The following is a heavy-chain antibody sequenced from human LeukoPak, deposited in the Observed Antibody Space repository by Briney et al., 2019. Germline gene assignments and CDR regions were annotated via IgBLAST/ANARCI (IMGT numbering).Heavy chain of an antibody. D-gene: IGHD6-13*01. J-gene: IGHJ4*02. CDR1: GFKYGDFA. V-gene: IGHV3-9*01. CDR3: AKMASSSSRHETYFDF. CDR2: ISWNSGGI. Sequence: GRSLRLSCAASGFKYGDFAMHWVRQAPGKGLEWVAYISWNSGGIHYSDSVKGRFTISRDNRRNSLYLQMNSLRAEHTAFYYCAKMASSSSRHETYFDFWGQGTLVAVSS.